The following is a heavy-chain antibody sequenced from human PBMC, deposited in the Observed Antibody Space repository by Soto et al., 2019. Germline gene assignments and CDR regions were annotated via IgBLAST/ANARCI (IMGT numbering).Heavy chain of an antibody. CDR1: GFTFSSYA. CDR3: ASQGTMIVPDDGGWFDP. J-gene: IGHJ5*02. V-gene: IGHV3-30-3*01. D-gene: IGHD3-22*01. Sequence: GGSLRLACAASGFTFSSYAMHWVRQAPGKGLEWVGVISYDGSNKYYADSGKGRCTISRDNSKNTLYLQMNSLRAEDTAVYYCASQGTMIVPDDGGWFDPWGQGTLVTVSS. CDR2: ISYDGSNK.